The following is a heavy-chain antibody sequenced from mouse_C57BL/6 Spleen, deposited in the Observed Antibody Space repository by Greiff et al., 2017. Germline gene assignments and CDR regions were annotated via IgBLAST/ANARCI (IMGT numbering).Heavy chain of an antibody. D-gene: IGHD3-2*02. Sequence: VQLQESGAELVKPGASEKLSCKASGYTFTEYTIHWVKQRSGQGLEWIGWFYPGSGSIKYNEKFKDKATLTADKSSSTVYMELSRLTSEDSAVYFCARHEEGSSGYDGYYFDYWGQGTTLTVSS. J-gene: IGHJ2*01. CDR1: GYTFTEYT. V-gene: IGHV1-62-2*01. CDR3: ARHEEGSSGYDGYYFDY. CDR2: FYPGSGSI.